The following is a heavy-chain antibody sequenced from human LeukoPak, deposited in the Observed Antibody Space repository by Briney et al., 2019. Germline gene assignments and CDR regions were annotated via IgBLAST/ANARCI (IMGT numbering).Heavy chain of an antibody. D-gene: IGHD3-16*01. CDR3: ARVKGVARAFDI. CDR2: ISGGGGST. CDR1: GFTFSSYA. V-gene: IGHV3-23*01. Sequence: GGSLRLSCVASGFTFSSYAMDWVRQTPGKGLEWVSAISGGGGSTYYADSVKGRLTVSRDNSKNTLYLQMNSLRAEDTAVYYCARVKGVARAFDIWGQGTMVTVSS. J-gene: IGHJ3*02.